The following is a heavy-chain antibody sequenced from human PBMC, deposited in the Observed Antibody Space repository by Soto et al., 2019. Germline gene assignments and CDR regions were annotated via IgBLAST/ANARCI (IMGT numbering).Heavy chain of an antibody. CDR2: INAGNGNT. Sequence: ASVKVSCKASGYTFTSYAMHWVRQAPGQRLEWMGWINAGNGNTKYSQKFQGRVTITRDTSASTAYMELSSLRSEDTAVYFCATEPIYYNDGSGYYPLGHWGQGTLVTVSS. J-gene: IGHJ4*02. D-gene: IGHD3-22*01. CDR1: GYTFTSYA. V-gene: IGHV1-3*01. CDR3: ATEPIYYNDGSGYYPLGH.